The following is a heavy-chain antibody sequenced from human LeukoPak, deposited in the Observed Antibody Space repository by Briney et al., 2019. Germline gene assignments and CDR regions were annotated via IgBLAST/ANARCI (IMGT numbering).Heavy chain of an antibody. Sequence: GESLKISCKGSGYSFTSYWITWVRQMPGKGLECMGKIDPSDSYTYYSPSFQGHVTISADRTISTAYLQWSSLKASDTAMYYCARQIIAAAGGSFAFDIWGQGTMVTVSS. D-gene: IGHD6-13*01. CDR3: ARQIIAAAGGSFAFDI. CDR2: IDPSDSYT. J-gene: IGHJ3*02. CDR1: GYSFTSYW. V-gene: IGHV5-10-1*01.